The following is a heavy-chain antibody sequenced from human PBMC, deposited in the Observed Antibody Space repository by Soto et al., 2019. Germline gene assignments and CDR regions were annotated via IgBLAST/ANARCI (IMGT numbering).Heavy chain of an antibody. CDR1: GGSISSYY. D-gene: IGHD3-3*01. CDR3: ASSITIFGVVNDWFDP. CDR2: IYYSGST. Sequence: SETLSLTCTVSGGSISSYYWSWLRQPPGKGLEWIGYIYYSGSTNYNPSLKSRVTISVDTSKNQFSLKLSSVTAADTAVYYCASSITIFGVVNDWFDPWGQGTLVTVSS. J-gene: IGHJ5*02. V-gene: IGHV4-59*08.